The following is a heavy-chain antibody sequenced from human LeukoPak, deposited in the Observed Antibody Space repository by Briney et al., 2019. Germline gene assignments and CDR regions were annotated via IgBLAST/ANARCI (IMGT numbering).Heavy chain of an antibody. CDR3: ARGSGIAVADNWFNWLDP. J-gene: IGHJ5*02. CDR2: ISGAGGGT. D-gene: IGHD6-19*01. Sequence: PGGSLRLSCAVSGFTFTDYAMTWVRQAPGKGLEWVSGISGAGGGTYYADSVKGRFTISRDDSTNTLYLQMNSLRDDDTAVYYCARGSGIAVADNWFNWLDPWGQGTLVTVSS. CDR1: GFTFTDYA. V-gene: IGHV3-23*01.